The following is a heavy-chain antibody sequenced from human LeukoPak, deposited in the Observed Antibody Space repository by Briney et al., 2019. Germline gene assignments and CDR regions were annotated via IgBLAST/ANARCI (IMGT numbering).Heavy chain of an antibody. V-gene: IGHV3-7*01. CDR1: GFTFSSYW. CDR3: ARVGDYYYYYMDV. Sequence: GGSLRLSCAASGFTFSSYWTSWVRQAPGKGLEWVANIKQDGSEKYYVDSVKGRFTISRDNAKNSLYLQMNSLRAEDTAVYYCARVGDYYYYYMDVWGKGTTVTVSS. D-gene: IGHD3-10*01. J-gene: IGHJ6*03. CDR2: IKQDGSEK.